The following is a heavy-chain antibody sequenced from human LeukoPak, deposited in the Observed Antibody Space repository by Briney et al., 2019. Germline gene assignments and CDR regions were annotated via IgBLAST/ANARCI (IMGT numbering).Heavy chain of an antibody. J-gene: IGHJ4*02. Sequence: GASVKVSCKVSGYTLTELSMHWVRQAPGKGLERTGGFDPEDGETIYAQKFQGRVTMTEDTSTDTAYMELSSLRSEDTAVYYCATDFGSGWYVGYWGQGTLVTVSS. V-gene: IGHV1-24*01. CDR3: ATDFGSGWYVGY. CDR2: FDPEDGET. D-gene: IGHD6-19*01. CDR1: GYTLTELS.